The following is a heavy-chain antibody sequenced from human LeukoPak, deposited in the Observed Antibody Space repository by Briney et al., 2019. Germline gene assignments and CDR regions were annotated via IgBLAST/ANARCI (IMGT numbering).Heavy chain of an antibody. Sequence: GGSLRLSCAASGFTFSNYDMSWVRQAPGKGLEWVSSISDSGGSTYYADSVKGRFTISRDNSKNTLYLQMTNLRAADTAVYYCAKDLSRAVAADWFDPWDQGSRDTVSS. CDR1: GFTFSNYD. CDR2: ISDSGGST. CDR3: AKDLSRAVAADWFDP. D-gene: IGHD6-19*01. V-gene: IGHV3-23*01. J-gene: IGHJ5*02.